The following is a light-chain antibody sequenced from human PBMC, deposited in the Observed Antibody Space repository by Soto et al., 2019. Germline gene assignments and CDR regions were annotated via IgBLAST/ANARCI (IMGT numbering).Light chain of an antibody. J-gene: IGKJ4*01. V-gene: IGKV3D-20*01. CDR1: QNVGRDY. CDR2: NAF. Sequence: EIVLTQSPATLSLSPGERATLSCGASQNVGRDYLAWYQQKGGLAPRLLIFNAFSRATDIADRFSGSGSGADFTLTINRLEPEDFAVYYCQQYASSPLTFGGGTMVEIK. CDR3: QQYASSPLT.